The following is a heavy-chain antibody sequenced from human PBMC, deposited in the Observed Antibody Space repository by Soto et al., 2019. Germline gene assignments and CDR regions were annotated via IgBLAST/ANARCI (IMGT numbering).Heavy chain of an antibody. J-gene: IGHJ4*02. Sequence: ASVKVSFKASGFTFPSSAVQWVRQARGQRLEWIGWIVVGSGNTNSAQKFQERVTFTRDMSTSTVYMELSSLIFEDTAVYYCAADDMTTFIWGQGTLVTVSS. CDR2: IVVGSGNT. V-gene: IGHV1-58*01. D-gene: IGHD1-1*01. CDR3: AADDMTTFI. CDR1: GFTFPSSA.